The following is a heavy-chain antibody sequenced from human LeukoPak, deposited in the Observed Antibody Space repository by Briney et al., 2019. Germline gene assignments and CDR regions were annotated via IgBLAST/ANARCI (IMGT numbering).Heavy chain of an antibody. CDR1: GFTFSSYW. Sequence: GGSLRLSCAASGFTFSSYWMHWVRQAPGEGLVCVSRIKSDGSYTDYADSVKGRFTISRDNAKNTVYLQMNSLRAEDTAVYYCARAADGSLDYWGQGTLVTVSS. CDR3: ARAADGSLDY. J-gene: IGHJ4*02. CDR2: IKSDGSYT. V-gene: IGHV3-74*01. D-gene: IGHD5-24*01.